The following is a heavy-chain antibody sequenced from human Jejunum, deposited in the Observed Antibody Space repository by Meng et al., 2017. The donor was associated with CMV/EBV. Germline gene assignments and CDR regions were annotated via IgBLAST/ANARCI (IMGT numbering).Heavy chain of an antibody. CDR2: VYYSGSA. Sequence: VSGGSIGDYYGSWIRRLTGEGLQWIGYVYYSGSANYNPSLKSRVTMSLDTCKNQFSLKVRSVTAADTAVYYCAREQWLAKYFDYWGQGTLVTVSS. V-gene: IGHV4-59*01. J-gene: IGHJ4*02. D-gene: IGHD6-19*01. CDR3: AREQWLAKYFDY. CDR1: GGSIGDYY.